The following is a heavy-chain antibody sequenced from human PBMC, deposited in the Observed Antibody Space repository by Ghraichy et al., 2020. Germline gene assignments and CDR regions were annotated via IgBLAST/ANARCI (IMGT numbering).Heavy chain of an antibody. D-gene: IGHD3-10*01. CDR2: ISYSGST. V-gene: IGHV4-39*01. CDR3: ARRRAGSDWFDP. Sequence: SQTLSHTCTVSGGSISSNSYYWGWIRQPPGKGLEWIGTISYSGSTYYNPSLKSRVTTFVDTSKNQFSLNLSSVTAADTAVYYCARRRAGSDWFDPWGQGTLVTVSS. CDR1: GGSISSNSYY. J-gene: IGHJ5*02.